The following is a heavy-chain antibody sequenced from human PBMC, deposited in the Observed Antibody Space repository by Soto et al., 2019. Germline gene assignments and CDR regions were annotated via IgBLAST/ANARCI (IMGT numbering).Heavy chain of an antibody. J-gene: IGHJ6*02. Sequence: ASVKVSCKASGYTFTGYYMHWVRQAPGQGLEWMGWINPNSGGTNYAQKVQGWVTMTRDTSISTAYMELSRLRSDDTAVYYCARDPIYSYCSSTSCYYYGMDVWGQGTTVTVSS. V-gene: IGHV1-2*04. CDR1: GYTFTGYY. CDR2: INPNSGGT. CDR3: ARDPIYSYCSSTSCYYYGMDV. D-gene: IGHD2-2*01.